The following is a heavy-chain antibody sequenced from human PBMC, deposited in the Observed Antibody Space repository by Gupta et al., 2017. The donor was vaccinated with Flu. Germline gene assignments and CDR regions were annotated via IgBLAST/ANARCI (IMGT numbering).Heavy chain of an antibody. CDR1: GFTFSDYE. J-gene: IGHJ4*02. CDR2: ISSVAAT. V-gene: IGHV3-48*03. CDR3: ARGHWDS. Sequence: EVQLVESGGGLVHPGGSLRLSCVGSGFTFSDYEMNWVRVAPGKGLEWVSFISSVAATYYTDSVKGRFTTSRDNAKNAVYLQMNSLRAEDTAFYYCARGHWDSWGQGTLVTVSS.